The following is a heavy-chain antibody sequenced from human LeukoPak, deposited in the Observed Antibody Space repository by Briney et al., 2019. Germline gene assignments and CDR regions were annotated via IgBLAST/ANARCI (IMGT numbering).Heavy chain of an antibody. CDR3: ARPVHSAGVLDPFDV. CDR1: GYSFISYD. D-gene: IGHD3-10*01. CDR2: VSPNSGKT. J-gene: IGHJ3*01. Sequence: ASVKDSCKGPGYSFISYDINWVRQAPGQGLEWMGWVSPNSGKTGYLPKFQGRIALTTNTPAETAYMELHSLTSADTALYFCARPVHSAGVLDPFDVWGQGSKLPVSS. V-gene: IGHV1-8*01.